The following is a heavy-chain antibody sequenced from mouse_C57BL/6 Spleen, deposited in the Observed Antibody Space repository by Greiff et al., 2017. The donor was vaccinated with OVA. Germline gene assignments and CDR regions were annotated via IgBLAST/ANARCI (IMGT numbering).Heavy chain of an antibody. J-gene: IGHJ4*01. CDR3: ARHYSYAMDY. Sequence: QVHVKQPGAELVKPGASVKMSCKASGYTFTSYWITWVKQRPGQGLEWIGDIYPGSGSTNYNEKFKSKATLTVDTSSSTAYMQLSSLTSEDSAVYYCARHYSYAMDYWGQGTSVTVSS. V-gene: IGHV1-55*01. CDR2: IYPGSGST. D-gene: IGHD2-12*01. CDR1: GYTFTSYW.